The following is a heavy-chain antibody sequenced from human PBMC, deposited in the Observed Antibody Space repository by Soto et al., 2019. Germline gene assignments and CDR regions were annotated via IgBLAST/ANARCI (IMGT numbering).Heavy chain of an antibody. J-gene: IGHJ6*03. Sequence: ASVKVSCKASGYTFTNYGITWVRQAPGQGLEWMGWINAGNGNTKYTQKFQGRVTITTDTSASTAYMELSSLRSEDTAVYYCARLYTYGDYGYYYYYMDVWGKGTTVTVSS. CDR1: GYTFTNYG. CDR2: INAGNGNT. V-gene: IGHV1-18*01. D-gene: IGHD4-17*01. CDR3: ARLYTYGDYGYYYYYMDV.